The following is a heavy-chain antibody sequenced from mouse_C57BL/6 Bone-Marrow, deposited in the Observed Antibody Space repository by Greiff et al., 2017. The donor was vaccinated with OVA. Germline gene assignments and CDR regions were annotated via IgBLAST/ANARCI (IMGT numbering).Heavy chain of an antibody. D-gene: IGHD1-1*01. Sequence: ESGAELVRPGASVTLSCKASGYTFTDYEMHWVKQTPVHGLEWIGAIDPETGGTAYNQKFKGKAILTADKSSSTAYMELRSLTSEDSAVYYCTRPLYYGSSPAWFAYWGQGTLVTVSA. CDR3: TRPLYYGSSPAWFAY. CDR2: IDPETGGT. V-gene: IGHV1-15*01. CDR1: GYTFTDYE. J-gene: IGHJ3*01.